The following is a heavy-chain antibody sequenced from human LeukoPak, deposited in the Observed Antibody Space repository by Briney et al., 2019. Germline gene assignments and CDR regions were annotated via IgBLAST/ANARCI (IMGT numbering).Heavy chain of an antibody. V-gene: IGHV4-34*01. CDR3: ARGRGRAYYYDVTDY. CDR2: INHSGST. CDR1: GGSFSGYY. D-gene: IGHD3-22*01. J-gene: IGHJ4*02. Sequence: PSETLSLTCAVYGGSFSGYYWSWIRQPPGKGLEWIGEINHSGSTNYNPSLKSRVTISVDTSKNQFSLKLSSVTAADTAVYYCARGRGRAYYYDVTDYWGQGTLVTVSP.